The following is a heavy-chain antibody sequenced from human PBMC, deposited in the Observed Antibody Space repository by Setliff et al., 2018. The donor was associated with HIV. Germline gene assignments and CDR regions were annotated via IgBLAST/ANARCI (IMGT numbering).Heavy chain of an antibody. CDR3: AKEEYTSGRCGALGI. CDR2: ISNIDGST. D-gene: IGHD6-19*01. V-gene: IGHV3-23*01. J-gene: IGHJ3*02. CDR1: EFTFGNSI. Sequence: PGGSLRLSCAVSEFTFGNSIIAWVRQAPGKGLEWVSTISNIDGSTYFADSVKGRFTISGDSSKNTVYLQLNSLRAEDTAVDFCAKEEYTSGRCGALGIWGQGTVVTVSS.